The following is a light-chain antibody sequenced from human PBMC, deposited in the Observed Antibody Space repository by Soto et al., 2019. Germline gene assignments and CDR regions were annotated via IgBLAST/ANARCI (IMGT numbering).Light chain of an antibody. CDR3: QQFNNWPPWT. J-gene: IGKJ1*01. Sequence: EIVLTQSPATLSLSPGERATLSCRASQSVSSYLAWYQQKPGQGPRLLIYDASNRATGVSARFSGSGSGTDFTLTISGLQSDDFAVYYCQQFNNWPPWTFGQGTKVDIK. V-gene: IGKV3-11*01. CDR1: QSVSSY. CDR2: DAS.